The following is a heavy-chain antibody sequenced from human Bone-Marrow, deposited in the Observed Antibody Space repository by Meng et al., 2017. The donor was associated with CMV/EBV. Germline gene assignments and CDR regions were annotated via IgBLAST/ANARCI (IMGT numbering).Heavy chain of an antibody. CDR2: ISWNSGVT. D-gene: IGHD4-17*01. J-gene: IGHJ6*02. CDR3: AKSGGHDYAYHGMDV. CDR1: GFTFDDYA. Sequence: LSLTCAAAGFTFDDYAMYWVRQAPGKGLEWVSGISWNSGVTGYADSVKGRFTISRDNAKNSLYLQMNSLRVEDTALYYCAKSGGHDYAYHGMDVWGQGTTVTVSS. V-gene: IGHV3-9*01.